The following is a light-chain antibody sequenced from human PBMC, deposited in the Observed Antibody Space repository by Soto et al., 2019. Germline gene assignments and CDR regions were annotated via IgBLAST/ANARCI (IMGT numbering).Light chain of an antibody. J-gene: IGLJ1*01. Sequence: QSALTQPASVSGSPGQSITISCTGTSSDVGGYNYVSWYQQHPGKAPKLIIHDVSNRPSGVSDRFSGSKSGNTASLTISGLQAEDEADYYCCSYTRSDTLTDVFGAGTKVTVL. CDR1: SSDVGGYNY. CDR2: DVS. CDR3: CSYTRSDTLTDV. V-gene: IGLV2-14*01.